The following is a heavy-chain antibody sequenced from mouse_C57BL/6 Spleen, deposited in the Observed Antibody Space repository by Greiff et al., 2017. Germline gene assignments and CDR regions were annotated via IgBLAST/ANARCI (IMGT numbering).Heavy chain of an antibody. D-gene: IGHD1-2*01. J-gene: IGHJ1*03. CDR3: ARRVLRPYWYFDV. Sequence: QVQLQQPGAELVRPGTSVKLSCKASGYTFTSYWMHWVKQRPGQGLEWIGVIDPSDSYTNYTQKFKGKATLTVDTSSSTAYMQLSSLTSEDSAVYYCARRVLRPYWYFDVWGTGTTVTVSS. CDR2: IDPSDSYT. CDR1: GYTFTSYW. V-gene: IGHV1-59*01.